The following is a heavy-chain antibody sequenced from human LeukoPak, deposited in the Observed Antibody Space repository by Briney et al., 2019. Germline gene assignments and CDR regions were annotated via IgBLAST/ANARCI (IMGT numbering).Heavy chain of an antibody. D-gene: IGHD3-22*01. V-gene: IGHV7-4-1*02. CDR2: IDTNTGSP. CDR1: GYTFTTYP. CDR3: VRGIDTTGYFNY. J-gene: IGHJ4*02. Sequence: ASVKVSCKASGYTFTTYPINWVRQAPGQGLEWMGWIDTNTGSPTYAQGLTGRLVFSLDTSVSTAFLQINSLKAEDTALYCVRGIDTTGYFNYWGQGTLVTVSS.